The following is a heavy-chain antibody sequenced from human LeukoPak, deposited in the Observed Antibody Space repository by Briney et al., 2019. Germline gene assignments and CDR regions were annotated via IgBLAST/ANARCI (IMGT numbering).Heavy chain of an antibody. CDR3: WRDGPYSSGWYGYSWYFDL. CDR2: IYYSGST. V-gene: IGHV4-59*01. J-gene: IGHJ2*01. Sequence: SETLSLTCTVSGGSISSYYWSWLRHPPGKGLEWIGYIYYSGSTNYNPSLKSRVTISVDTSKNQFSLKLSSVTAADTAVYYCWRDGPYSSGWYGYSWYFDLWGRGTLVTVSS. CDR1: GGSISSYY. D-gene: IGHD6-19*01.